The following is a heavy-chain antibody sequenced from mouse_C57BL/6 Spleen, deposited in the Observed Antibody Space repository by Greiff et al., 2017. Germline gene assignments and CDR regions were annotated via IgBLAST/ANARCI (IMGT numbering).Heavy chain of an antibody. CDR2: IHPNSGST. D-gene: IGHD1-1*01. CDR3: ARRDYGSSFSYAMDY. V-gene: IGHV1-64*01. CDR1: GYTFTSYW. Sequence: QVQLKQPGAELVKPGASVKLSCKASGYTFTSYWMHWVKQRPGQGLEWIGMIHPNSGSTNYNEKFKSKATLTVDKSSSTAYMQLSRLTSEDSAVYYCARRDYGSSFSYAMDYWGQGTSVTVSS. J-gene: IGHJ4*01.